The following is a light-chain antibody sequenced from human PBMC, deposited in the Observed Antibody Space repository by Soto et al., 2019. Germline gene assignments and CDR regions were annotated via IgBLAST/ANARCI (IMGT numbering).Light chain of an antibody. CDR1: QSINDY. J-gene: IGKJ5*01. CDR2: DAS. V-gene: IGKV1-5*01. CDR3: QKYKSYSIT. Sequence: DIQMPPSPSDLSASVVERLPITCRASQSINDYLAWYQQKPGKAPKLLIYDASSLESGVPSRFSGTGSGTEFTLTISSLQPEDFAYYYCQKYKSYSITCGKGQRRAIK.